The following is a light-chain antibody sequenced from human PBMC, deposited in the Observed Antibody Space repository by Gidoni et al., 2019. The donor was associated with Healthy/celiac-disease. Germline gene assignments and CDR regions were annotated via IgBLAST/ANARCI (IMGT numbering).Light chain of an antibody. J-gene: IGLJ1*01. CDR2: DVS. Sequence: QSALTQPASVSRSPGQSITISCTGTSRDVGGYNYVSWYQQHPGKAPKLMIYDVSNRPSGVSNRFSGSKSGNTASLTISGLQAEDEADYYCSSYTSSSTLRVFGTGTKVTVL. V-gene: IGLV2-14*01. CDR1: SRDVGGYNY. CDR3: SSYTSSSTLRV.